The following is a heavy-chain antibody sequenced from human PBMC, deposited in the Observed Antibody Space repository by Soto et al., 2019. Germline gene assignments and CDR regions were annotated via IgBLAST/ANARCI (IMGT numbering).Heavy chain of an antibody. J-gene: IGHJ4*02. CDR3: ARDADFWSGPDY. V-gene: IGHV1-46*01. CDR1: GYTFPNYY. CDR2: INPGGGTT. D-gene: IGHD3-3*01. Sequence: ASVKVSCKAFGYTFPNYYVHCVRQAPGQGLEWMGMINPGGGTTAYAQKFQGRLTLTRDTSTNTVYMDLNSLRSDDTAVYYCARDADFWSGPDYWGQGSLVTVSS.